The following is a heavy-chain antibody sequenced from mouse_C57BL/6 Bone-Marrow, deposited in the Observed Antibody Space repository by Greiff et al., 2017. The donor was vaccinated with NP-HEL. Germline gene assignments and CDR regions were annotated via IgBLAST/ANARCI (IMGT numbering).Heavy chain of an antibody. V-gene: IGHV3-6*01. CDR1: GYSITSGYY. Sequence: VQLKQSGPGLVKPSQSLSLTCSVTGYSITSGYYWNWIRQSPGNKLEWMGYISYDGSNNYNPSLKNRISITRDTSKNQFFLQLNYVTTEDTATYYCAREANCFFFAYWGQGTLVTVSA. J-gene: IGHJ3*01. CDR2: ISYDGSN. CDR3: AREANCFFFAY.